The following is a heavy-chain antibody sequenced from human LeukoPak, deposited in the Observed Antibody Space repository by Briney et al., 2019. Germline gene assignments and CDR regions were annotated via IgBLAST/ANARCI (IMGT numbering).Heavy chain of an antibody. V-gene: IGHV3-21*01. CDR3: ARVGGWYGAGGDY. CDR2: ISSSSSYI. J-gene: IGHJ4*02. Sequence: GGSLRLSCAASGFTFSSYSMNWVRQAPGKGLEWVSSISSSSSYIYYADSVKGRFTISRDNAKNSLYLQMNSLRAEDTAVYYCARVGGWYGAGGDYWGQGTLVTVSS. D-gene: IGHD6-19*01. CDR1: GFTFSSYS.